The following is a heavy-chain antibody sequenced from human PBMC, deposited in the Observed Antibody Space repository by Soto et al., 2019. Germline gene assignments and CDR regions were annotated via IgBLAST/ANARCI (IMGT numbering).Heavy chain of an antibody. CDR3: ARHTPSGTFDY. Sequence: SQTLSLTCAISGDSVSSTSAAWNWIRQSPLRGLEWLGRTYYRSSWSDDYALSVRSRITINPDTSKNQFSLELNSVTPEDTAVYYCARHTPSGTFDYWGQGTLVTVYS. V-gene: IGHV6-1*01. CDR2: TYYRSSWSD. J-gene: IGHJ4*02. D-gene: IGHD1-1*01. CDR1: GDSVSSTSAA.